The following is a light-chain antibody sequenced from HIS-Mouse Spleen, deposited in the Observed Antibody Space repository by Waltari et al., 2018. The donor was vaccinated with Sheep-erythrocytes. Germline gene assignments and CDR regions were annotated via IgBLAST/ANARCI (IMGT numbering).Light chain of an antibody. CDR1: SRSVGCYTY. Sequence: QSALTQPRSVSGSPGQSVTISCTGTSRSVGCYTYASWYHQPPGKAPKLMIYDVSKRPSGVPDRFSGSKSGNTASLTISGLQAEDEADYYCCSYAGSYNHVFATGTKVTVL. J-gene: IGLJ1*01. CDR2: DVS. CDR3: CSYAGSYNHV. V-gene: IGLV2-11*01.